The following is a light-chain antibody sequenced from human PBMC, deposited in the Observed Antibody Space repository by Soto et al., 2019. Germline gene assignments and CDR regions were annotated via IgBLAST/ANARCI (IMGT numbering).Light chain of an antibody. CDR1: QSVSSNY. J-gene: IGKJ5*01. V-gene: IGKV3-20*01. CDR2: VAS. Sequence: DIVLTQSPGTLSLSPGERATPSCRASQSVSSNYLAWYQQKPGHAPRVRIYVASSRATGIPDRFSGSGSGTDFTITISRLEPEDVAVYYCQLYGSSPITFGQGTRLEIK. CDR3: QLYGSSPIT.